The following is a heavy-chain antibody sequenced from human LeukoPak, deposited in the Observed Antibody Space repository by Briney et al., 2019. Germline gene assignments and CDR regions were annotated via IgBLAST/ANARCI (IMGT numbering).Heavy chain of an antibody. Sequence: SETLSLTCTVSGGSISSYYWSWIRQPPGKGLEWIGYIYYSGSTNYNPSLKSRVTISVDTSKNQFSLKLSSVTAADTAVYYCARGPSIRSGYYQFFDYWGQGTLVTVSS. CDR1: GGSISSYY. D-gene: IGHD3-22*01. J-gene: IGHJ4*02. CDR2: IYYSGST. CDR3: ARGPSIRSGYYQFFDY. V-gene: IGHV4-59*01.